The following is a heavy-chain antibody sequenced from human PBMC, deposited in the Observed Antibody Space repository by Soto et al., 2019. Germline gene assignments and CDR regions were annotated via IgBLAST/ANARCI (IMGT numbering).Heavy chain of an antibody. CDR3: ARSRWFGELPGMDV. J-gene: IGHJ6*02. D-gene: IGHD3-10*01. CDR1: GFTLSSYW. V-gene: IGHV3-74*01. Sequence: GGSLRLSCVASGFTLSSYWMHWVRQAPGKGLVWVLRFSSDGSITSYADSVKGRFTISRDNAKNTLYLQMNSLRAEDTAVYYCARSRWFGELPGMDVWGQGTTVTVS. CDR2: FSSDGSIT.